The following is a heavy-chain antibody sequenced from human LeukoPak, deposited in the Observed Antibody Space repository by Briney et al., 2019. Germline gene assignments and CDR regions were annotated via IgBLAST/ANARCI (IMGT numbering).Heavy chain of an antibody. Sequence: GGSLRLSCAASGFAFSNFYMTWMRQAPGEGLEWVANINEDGSQKYYVDSVKGRFTISRDNSKNTLYLQMNSLRAEDTAVYYCASTKEWPRGYWGQGTLVTVSS. CDR3: ASTKEWPRGY. V-gene: IGHV3-7*01. D-gene: IGHD3-3*01. CDR1: GFAFSNFY. J-gene: IGHJ4*02. CDR2: INEDGSQK.